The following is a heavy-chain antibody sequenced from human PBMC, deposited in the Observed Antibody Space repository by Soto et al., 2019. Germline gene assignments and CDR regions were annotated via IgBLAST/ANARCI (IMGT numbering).Heavy chain of an antibody. Sequence: QVQLLQSGAEVKKPGSSVRVSCEASGGTFRTYAISWVRQAPGQGLEWMGEIIPIFGTVNYAQKFQGRVTITADEYTTTVYMDLRSLRSEDTAVYYCAKGAVAGTPTSYYYCGMDVWGQGTTVTVSS. CDR1: GGTFRTYA. D-gene: IGHD6-19*01. J-gene: IGHJ6*02. V-gene: IGHV1-69*12. CDR3: AKGAVAGTPTSYYYCGMDV. CDR2: IIPIFGTV.